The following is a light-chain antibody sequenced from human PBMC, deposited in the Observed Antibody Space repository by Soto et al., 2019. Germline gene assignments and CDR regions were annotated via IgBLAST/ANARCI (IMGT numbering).Light chain of an antibody. Sequence: EIVLTQSPATLSLSPGERATLFCRASQSVRSYLAWYQQKPGQAPRLLIYDASNRATGIPARFSGSGSGTDFTLTISTLEPEDFAVYYCQQRSNWPSITFGQGTRLEI. CDR2: DAS. CDR3: QQRSNWPSIT. J-gene: IGKJ5*01. V-gene: IGKV3-11*01. CDR1: QSVRSY.